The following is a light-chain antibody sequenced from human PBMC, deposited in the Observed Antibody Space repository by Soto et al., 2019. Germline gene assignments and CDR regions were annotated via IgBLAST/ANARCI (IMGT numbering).Light chain of an antibody. CDR2: GAS. CDR3: QQYGSSRWT. J-gene: IGKJ1*01. V-gene: IGKV3-20*01. Sequence: EIVLTQSPGTLSLSPGERATLSCRASQTVSGSYLAWYQQTPGQAPRLLIYGASSRATGIPDRFSGSGSGTDFTLTISRLEPEDFAVYYCQQYGSSRWTFGQGTKVEIK. CDR1: QTVSGSY.